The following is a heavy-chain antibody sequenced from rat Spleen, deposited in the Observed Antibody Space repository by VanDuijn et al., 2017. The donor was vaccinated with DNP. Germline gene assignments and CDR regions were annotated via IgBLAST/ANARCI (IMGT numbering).Heavy chain of an antibody. J-gene: IGHJ2*01. CDR2: ISYSGNT. CDR1: GYSITSNY. V-gene: IGHV3-1*01. CDR3: ARQDWALDY. D-gene: IGHD5-1*01. Sequence: EVQLQESGPGLVKPSQSLSLTCSVTGYSITSNYWAWIRKFPGNKMEWMGYISYSGNTGYNPSLKSRISFTRDTSKNQFFLQLNSVTTEDTATYYCARQDWALDYWGQGVMVTVSS.